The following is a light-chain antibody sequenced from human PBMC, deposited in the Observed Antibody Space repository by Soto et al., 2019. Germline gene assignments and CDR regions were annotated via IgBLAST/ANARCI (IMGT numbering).Light chain of an antibody. CDR3: PSFAAFNYRYV. J-gene: IGLJ1*01. CDR1: SSDVGGYNF. V-gene: IGLV2-8*01. CDR2: EVN. Sequence: QSALTQPPSASGSPGQSVTISWSGTSSDVGGYNFVSWHQQHPGKAPKLIIYEVNKRPSGVPDRFSGSKSGNTASLTVSGLQAEDEADYYCPSFAAFNYRYVFGPGTKVTVL.